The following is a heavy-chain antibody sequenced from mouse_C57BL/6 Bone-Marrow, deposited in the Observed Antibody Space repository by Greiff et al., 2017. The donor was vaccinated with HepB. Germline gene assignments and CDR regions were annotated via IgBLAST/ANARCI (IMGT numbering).Heavy chain of an antibody. V-gene: IGHV1-69*01. CDR2: IDPSDSYT. CDR3: ASSRGYFDY. CDR1: GYTFTSYW. Sequence: QVQLQQPGAELVMPGASVKLSCKASGYTFTSYWMHWVKQRPGQGLEWIGEIDPSDSYTNYNQKFKGKSTLTVDKSSSTAYMQLSSLTSEDSAVYYCASSRGYFDYWGQGTTLTVSS. J-gene: IGHJ2*01.